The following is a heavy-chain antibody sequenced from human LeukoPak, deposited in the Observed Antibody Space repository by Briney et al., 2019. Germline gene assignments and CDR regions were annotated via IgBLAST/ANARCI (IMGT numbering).Heavy chain of an antibody. CDR1: GFSFRSYN. J-gene: IGHJ5*02. CDR2: ISSSSSYI. V-gene: IGHV3-21*01. CDR3: ARGSGRYDYVWGSYRSIWFDP. Sequence: GGSLRLSCAASGFSFRSYNMTWVRQAPGKGLEWVSSISSSSSYIYYADSVKGRFTISRDNAKNSLYLQMNSLRAEDTAVYYCARGSGRYDYVWGSYRSIWFDPWGQGTLVTVSS. D-gene: IGHD3-16*02.